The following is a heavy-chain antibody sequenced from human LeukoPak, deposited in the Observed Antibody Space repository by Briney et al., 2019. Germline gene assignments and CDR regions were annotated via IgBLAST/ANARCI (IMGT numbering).Heavy chain of an antibody. CDR2: ISYSGIT. CDR3: ARDSPRGHIGDP. J-gene: IGHJ5*02. Sequence: WETLSLTCTVSGGSISGDYWSWIRQPPGKGLEWIGHISYSGITNYKHSLKSRVTISTDTSKNQVSLRLKSVTAADTAVYYCARDSPRGHIGDPWGQGTLVTVSS. V-gene: IGHV4-59*01. D-gene: IGHD3-10*01. CDR1: GGSISGDY.